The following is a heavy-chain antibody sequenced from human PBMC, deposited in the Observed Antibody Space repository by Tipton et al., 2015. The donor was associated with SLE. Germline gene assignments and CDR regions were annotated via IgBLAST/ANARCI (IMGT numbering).Heavy chain of an antibody. V-gene: IGHV3-30*18. CDR2: ISHDGSNK. CDR1: GFTFSSYG. Sequence: RSLRLSCAASGFTFSSYGMHWVRQAPGKGLEWVAVISHDGSNKYYADSVKGRFTISRDNSKNTLYLQMNTLRAEDTAVYFCAKDLLPANYYYYMDVWGKGTTVTVSS. J-gene: IGHJ6*03. D-gene: IGHD1-26*01. CDR3: AKDLLPANYYYYMDV.